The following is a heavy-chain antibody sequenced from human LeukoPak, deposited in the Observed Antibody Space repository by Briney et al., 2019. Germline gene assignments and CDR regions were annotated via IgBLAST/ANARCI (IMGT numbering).Heavy chain of an antibody. CDR1: GFTFSSYS. Sequence: GGSLRLSCAASGFTFSSYSMNWVRQAPGKGLEWVSSISSSSYIYYADSVKGRFTISRDNAKNSLYLQMNSLRAEDTAMYYCARDLDPYYDSSGYYYMDVWGKGTTVAVSS. V-gene: IGHV3-21*01. D-gene: IGHD3-22*01. CDR2: ISSSSYI. J-gene: IGHJ6*03. CDR3: ARDLDPYYDSSGYYYMDV.